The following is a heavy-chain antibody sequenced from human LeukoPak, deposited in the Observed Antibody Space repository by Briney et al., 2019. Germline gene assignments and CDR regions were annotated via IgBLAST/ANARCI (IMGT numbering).Heavy chain of an antibody. D-gene: IGHD6-13*01. CDR1: GFTVSSNY. CDR2: IYSGGDT. J-gene: IGHJ4*02. Sequence: PGGSLRLSCGASGFTVSSNYMNWVRQAPGKGLEWGSIIYSGGDTYYADSVKGRFTISRDNSKNTLYLQMNSLRAEDTAVYYCTRGPGSTWYSDYWGQGTLVTVSS. CDR3: TRGPGSTWYSDY. V-gene: IGHV3-66*02.